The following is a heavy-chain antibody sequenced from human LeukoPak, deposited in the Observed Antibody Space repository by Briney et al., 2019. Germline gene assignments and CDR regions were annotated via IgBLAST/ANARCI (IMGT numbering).Heavy chain of an antibody. CDR3: ARDLSGSYTEFDY. CDR1: GYTFTNHE. D-gene: IGHD1-26*01. V-gene: IGHV1-2*02. J-gene: IGHJ4*02. CDR2: IHPNNGGT. Sequence: ASVKVSCKTSGYTFTNHEIYWVRQAPGQGLEWMGWIHPNNGGTNYAQNFQGRVTMTRDTSISTAYMELSRLRSDDTAVYYCARDLSGSYTEFDYWGQGTLVTVSS.